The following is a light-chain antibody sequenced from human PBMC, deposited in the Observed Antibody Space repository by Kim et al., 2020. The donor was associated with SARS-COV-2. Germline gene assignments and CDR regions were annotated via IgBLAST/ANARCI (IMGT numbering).Light chain of an antibody. CDR2: LGS. CDR1: QSLLHRNGYNY. J-gene: IGKJ1*01. CDR3: MQALQTPLT. Sequence: EAGSIYCRSSQSLLHRNGYNYLNWYRKKPGQSPQLLIYLGSSRASGLPDRFSGSGSGTDFTLKISRVEAEDVGIYYCMQALQTPLTFGQGTKVEI. V-gene: IGKV2-28*01.